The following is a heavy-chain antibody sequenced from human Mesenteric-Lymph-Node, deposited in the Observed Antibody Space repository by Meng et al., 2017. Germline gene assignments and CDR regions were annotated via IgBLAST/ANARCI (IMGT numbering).Heavy chain of an antibody. CDR1: GGSFSNYY. CDR3: ATLGLGWSGFDF. J-gene: IGHJ4*02. Sequence: QVQLQQWGAGLLEPSETLSLTCAVYGGSFSNYYWNWIRQSPGKGLEWIGEVSHGGTTNYNPSLKSRVSISVDTSSNQFSLELTSVTAADTAVYYCATLGLGWSGFDFWGQGTLVTVSS. V-gene: IGHV4-34*01. CDR2: VSHGGTT. D-gene: IGHD6-19*01.